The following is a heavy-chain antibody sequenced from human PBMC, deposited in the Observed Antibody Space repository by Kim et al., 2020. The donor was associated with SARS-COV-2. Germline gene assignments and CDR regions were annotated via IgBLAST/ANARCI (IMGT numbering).Heavy chain of an antibody. CDR3: ARHETLFWYGGY. Sequence: SETLSLTCTVSGGSISSSSYYWGWIRQPPGQGLEWIVSIYYSGSTYYNPSLKSRVTISVDTSKNQLSLKLSSVTAADTAVYYCARHETLFWYGGYWGQGT. CDR1: GGSISSSSYY. V-gene: IGHV4-39*01. J-gene: IGHJ1*01. D-gene: IGHD6-13*01. CDR2: IYYSGST.